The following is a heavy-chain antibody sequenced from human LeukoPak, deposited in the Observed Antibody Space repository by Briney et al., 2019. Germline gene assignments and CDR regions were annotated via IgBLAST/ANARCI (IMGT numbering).Heavy chain of an antibody. D-gene: IGHD3-22*01. CDR1: AGSFSGYY. Sequence: KPSETLSLTCAVYAGSFSGYYWSWIRQPPGKGLEWIGEINHSGSTNSNPSLKSRVTISVDTSKNQLSLKLSSVTAADTAVYYCARYHYDSSVYYYYFDYWGQGTLVTVSS. CDR2: INHSGST. CDR3: ARYHYDSSVYYYYFDY. V-gene: IGHV4-34*01. J-gene: IGHJ4*02.